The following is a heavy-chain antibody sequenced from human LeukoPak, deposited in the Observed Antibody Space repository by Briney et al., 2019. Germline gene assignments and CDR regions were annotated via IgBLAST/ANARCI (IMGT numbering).Heavy chain of an antibody. J-gene: IGHJ4*02. CDR2: ISGSGGST. V-gene: IGHV3-23*01. D-gene: IGHD3-22*01. CDR1: GFTFSSYA. Sequence: GGSLRLSCAASGFTFSSYAMSWVRQAPGKGLEWVSAISGSGGSTYYADSVEGRFTISRDNSKNTLYLQMNSLRAEDTAVYYCAKALIPTYYYDSSGYYQLGYWGQGTLVAVSS. CDR3: AKALIPTYYYDSSGYYQLGY.